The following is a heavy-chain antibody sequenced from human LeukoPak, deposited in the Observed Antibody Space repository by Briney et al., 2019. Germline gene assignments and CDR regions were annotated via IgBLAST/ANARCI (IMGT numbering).Heavy chain of an antibody. CDR3: TTGYYYDSSGYLY. D-gene: IGHD3-22*01. CDR2: IKSKTDGGTT. V-gene: IGHV3-15*01. J-gene: IGHJ4*02. Sequence: GGSLRLSCAASGFTSSNAWMSWVRQAPGKGLEWVGRIKSKTDGGTTDYAAPVKGRFTISRDDSKNTLYLQMNSLKTEDTAVYYCTTGYYYDSSGYLYWGQGTLVTVSS. CDR1: GFTSSNAW.